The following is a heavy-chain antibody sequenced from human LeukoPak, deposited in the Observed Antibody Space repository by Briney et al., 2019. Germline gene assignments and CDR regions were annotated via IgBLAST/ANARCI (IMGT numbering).Heavy chain of an antibody. CDR3: ARDVKVVVSTYYDYNYMDV. CDR2: IYYSGST. J-gene: IGHJ6*03. Sequence: PSETLSLTCTVSGGSISSYYWSWIRQPPGKGLEWIGYIYYSGSTNYNPSLKSRVTISVDTSKNQFSLKLSSVTAADTALYYCARDVKVVVSTYYDYNYMDVWGKGTKVTISS. V-gene: IGHV4-59*08. CDR1: GGSISSYY. D-gene: IGHD2-21*01.